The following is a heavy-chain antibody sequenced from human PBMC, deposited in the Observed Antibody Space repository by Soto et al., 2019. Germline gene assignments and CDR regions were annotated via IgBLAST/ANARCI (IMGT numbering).Heavy chain of an antibody. CDR1: GGSFSGYY. CDR3: GTRRNLRGAFDI. Sequence: QVQLQQWGAGLLKPSETLSLTCAVYGGSFSGYYWSWIRQPPGKGLEWIGEINHSGSTNYNPSLKSRVTLSEDTSRTLFSLKLSSVTAADTAVYYGGTRRNLRGAFDIWGQGTMVTVSS. J-gene: IGHJ3*02. D-gene: IGHD4-17*01. CDR2: INHSGST. V-gene: IGHV4-34*01.